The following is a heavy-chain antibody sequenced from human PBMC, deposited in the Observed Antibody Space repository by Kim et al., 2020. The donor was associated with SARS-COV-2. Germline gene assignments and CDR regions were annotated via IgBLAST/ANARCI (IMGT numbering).Heavy chain of an antibody. CDR1: GFTFSNAW. V-gene: IGHV3-15*01. Sequence: GGSLRLSCAASGFTFSNAWMSWVRQAPGKGLEWVGRIKSKTDGGTTDYAAPVKGRFTISRDDSKNTLYLQMNSLKTEDTAVYYCTTDRPYYYDSSGYYSLNYFDYWGQGTLVTVSS. CDR3: TTDRPYYYDSSGYYSLNYFDY. J-gene: IGHJ4*02. D-gene: IGHD3-22*01. CDR2: IKSKTDGGTT.